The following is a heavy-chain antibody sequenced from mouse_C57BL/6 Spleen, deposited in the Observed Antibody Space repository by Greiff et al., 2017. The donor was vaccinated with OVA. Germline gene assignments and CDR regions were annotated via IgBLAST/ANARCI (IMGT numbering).Heavy chain of an antibody. J-gene: IGHJ4*01. CDR3: TIADYGSSFFYAMDY. CDR1: GFTFSSYA. V-gene: IGHV5-9-1*02. D-gene: IGHD1-1*01. CDR2: ISSGGDYI. Sequence: EVQVVESGEGLVKPGGSLKLSCAASGFTFSSYAMSWVRQTPEKRLEWVAYISSGGDYIYYADTVKGRFTISRDNARNTLYLQMSSLKSEDTAMYYCTIADYGSSFFYAMDYWGQGTSVTVSS.